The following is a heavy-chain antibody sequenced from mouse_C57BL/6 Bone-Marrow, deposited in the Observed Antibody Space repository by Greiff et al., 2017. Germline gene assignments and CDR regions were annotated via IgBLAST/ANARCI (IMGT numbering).Heavy chain of an antibody. CDR2: SDPNSGGT. CDR1: GYTFTRHW. V-gene: IGHV1-72*01. Sequence: QVQLQQPGAELVKPWASVKLSCKASGYTFTRHWTHWVKERPGRGLARNGRSDPNSGGTKYNEKFKSKATLTVDKPSSTAYMQLSSLTSEDSAVYYCAGGYDYDMAYWGQGTLVTVSA. CDR3: AGGYDYDMAY. D-gene: IGHD2-4*01. J-gene: IGHJ3*01.